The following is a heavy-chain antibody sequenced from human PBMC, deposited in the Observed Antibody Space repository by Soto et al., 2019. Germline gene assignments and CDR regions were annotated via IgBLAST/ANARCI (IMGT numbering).Heavy chain of an antibody. CDR2: IYHSGTT. D-gene: IGHD3-22*01. V-gene: IGHV4-38-2*02. CDR1: VFFISIGYF. Sequence: SETLFLDCAFFVFFISIGYFGGWIRQPPVKGPEWLGSIYHSGTTYYNPSVKGRVTISVDTSKNQFSLKMSSVTAADTAVYYCARDSSGYYWFDPWGQGTMVTVSS. CDR3: ARDSSGYYWFDP. J-gene: IGHJ5*02.